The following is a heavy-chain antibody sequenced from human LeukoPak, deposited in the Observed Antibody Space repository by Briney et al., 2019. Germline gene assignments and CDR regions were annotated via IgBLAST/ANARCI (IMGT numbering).Heavy chain of an antibody. V-gene: IGHV3-23*01. CDR1: GFSGPSSA. D-gene: IGHD3-22*01. CDR2: IGAGASNK. Sequence: GGSLRLSCTASGFSGPSSAMAWVRQAPGKGLEWVSHIGAGASNKYYADSVKGRFTISRDYSRKTVYLQMNSLRAEDTAVYYCAQSYDSGGYPLGDSWGQGPLVTVSS. CDR3: AQSYDSGGYPLGDS. J-gene: IGHJ4*02.